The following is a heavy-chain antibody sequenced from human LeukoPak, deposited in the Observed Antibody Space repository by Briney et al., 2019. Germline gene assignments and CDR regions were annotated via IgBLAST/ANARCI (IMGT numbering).Heavy chain of an antibody. CDR1: GGSFSGYY. Sequence: SETLSLTCAVYGGSFSGYYWSWIRQPPGKGLEWIGEINHSGSTNYNPSLKSRVTISVDTSKNQFSLKLSSVTAADTAVYHCARGSKYSSGWYAGYFDYWGQGTLVTVSS. V-gene: IGHV4-34*01. D-gene: IGHD6-19*01. CDR2: INHSGST. J-gene: IGHJ4*02. CDR3: ARGSKYSSGWYAGYFDY.